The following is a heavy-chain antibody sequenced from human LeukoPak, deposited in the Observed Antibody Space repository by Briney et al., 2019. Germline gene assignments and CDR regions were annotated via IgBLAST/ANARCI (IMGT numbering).Heavy chain of an antibody. CDR3: ARARLYIVVVPAAHDAFDI. Sequence: SETLSLTCTVSGGFISSSSYYWGWIRQPPGKGLEWIGSIYYSRSTYYNPSLKSRVTISVDTSKNQFSLKLSSVTAADTAVYYCARARLYIVVVPAAHDAFDIWGQGTMVTVSS. CDR1: GGFISSSSYY. V-gene: IGHV4-39*07. D-gene: IGHD2-2*01. J-gene: IGHJ3*02. CDR2: IYYSRST.